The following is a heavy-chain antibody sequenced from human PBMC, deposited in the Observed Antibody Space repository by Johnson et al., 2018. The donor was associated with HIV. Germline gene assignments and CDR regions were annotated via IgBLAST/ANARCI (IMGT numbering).Heavy chain of an antibody. Sequence: VQLVESGGGVVQPGRSLRLSCAASGFTFSSYAMHWVRQAPGKGLEWVAVISYDASNKFYADSVKGRFTISIDKTKKTLYLQMNSLRAEDTAVSYCARLKESAVTSDAFDIWGQGTLVTVSS. J-gene: IGHJ3*02. CDR1: GFTFSSYA. CDR2: ISYDASNK. D-gene: IGHD2-21*02. CDR3: ARLKESAVTSDAFDI. V-gene: IGHV3-30*04.